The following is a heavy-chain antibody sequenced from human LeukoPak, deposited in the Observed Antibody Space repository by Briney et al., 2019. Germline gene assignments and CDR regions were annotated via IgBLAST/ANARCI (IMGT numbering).Heavy chain of an antibody. J-gene: IGHJ4*02. CDR1: GFTVSSNY. CDR3: AKDRPLRQWELLGDFDY. CDR2: ISSSSSYI. Sequence: PGGSLRLSCAASGFTVSSNYMSWVRQAPGKGLEWVSSISSSSSYIYYADSVKGRFTISRDNAKNSLYLQMNSLRAEDTAVYYCAKDRPLRQWELLGDFDYWGQGTLVTVSS. D-gene: IGHD1-26*01. V-gene: IGHV3-21*01.